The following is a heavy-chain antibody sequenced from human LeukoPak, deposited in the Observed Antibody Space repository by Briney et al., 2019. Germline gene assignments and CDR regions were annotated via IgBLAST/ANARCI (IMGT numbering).Heavy chain of an antibody. CDR1: GGSISSNW. J-gene: IGHJ3*02. CDR3: ARSAGGVWAAFDM. D-gene: IGHD1-26*01. CDR2: MYHSGST. Sequence: SGTLSPTCTVSGGSISSNWWSWVRQPPGKGLEWIGEMYHSGSTNYNPSLKSRVTISVEKSKNQFSLKLSSVTAADTAVYYCARSAGGVWAAFDMWGPGTMVTVSS. V-gene: IGHV4-4*02.